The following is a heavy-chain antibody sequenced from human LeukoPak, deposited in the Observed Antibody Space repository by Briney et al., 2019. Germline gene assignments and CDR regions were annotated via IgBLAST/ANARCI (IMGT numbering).Heavy chain of an antibody. CDR3: ARGLRFLEWLSPSPSDY. D-gene: IGHD3-3*01. CDR1: GFTFSSYS. Sequence: GGSLRLSCAASGFTFSSYSMNWVRQAPGKGLEWVSSISSSSSYIYYADSVKGRFTISRDNAKNSLYLQMNSLRAEDTAVYYCARGLRFLEWLSPSPSDYWGQGTLVTVSS. CDR2: ISSSSSYI. J-gene: IGHJ4*02. V-gene: IGHV3-21*01.